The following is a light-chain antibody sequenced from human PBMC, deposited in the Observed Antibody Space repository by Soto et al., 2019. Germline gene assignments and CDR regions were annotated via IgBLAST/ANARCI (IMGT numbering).Light chain of an antibody. CDR2: WAS. V-gene: IGKV4-1*01. J-gene: IGKJ1*01. CDR3: QQYYSTPWT. CDR1: QSVLYSSNNNNY. Sequence: DIVMTQSPDSLAVSLDERATINCKSSQSVLYSSNNNNYLAWYQQKPGQPPKLLLYWASTRESGVPDRFSGSGSGTDFTLTISSLQAEDVAVYYCQQYYSTPWTFGQGTKVEIK.